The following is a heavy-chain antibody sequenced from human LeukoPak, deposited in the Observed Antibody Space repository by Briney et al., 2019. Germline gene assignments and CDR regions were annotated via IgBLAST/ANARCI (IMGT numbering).Heavy chain of an antibody. V-gene: IGHV1-69*02. CDR2: IIPILGIA. D-gene: IGHD6-19*01. CDR3: ASSGWSSSQYYFDY. Sequence: SVKVSCKASGGAFSSYTISWVRQAPGQGLEWMGRIIPILGIANYAQKFQGRVTITADKSTSTAYMELSSLRSEDTAVYYCASSGWSSSQYYFDYWGQGTLVTVSS. J-gene: IGHJ4*02. CDR1: GGAFSSYT.